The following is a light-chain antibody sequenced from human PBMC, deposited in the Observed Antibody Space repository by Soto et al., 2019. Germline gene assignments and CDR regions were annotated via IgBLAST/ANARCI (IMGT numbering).Light chain of an antibody. V-gene: IGKV1-5*03. CDR3: QQYYSYWT. J-gene: IGKJ1*01. CDR2: KAS. CDR1: QDIGRR. Sequence: DIQMTQSPSSVYRSTGHRGTITCRASQDIGRRLAWFQQKPGKAPKLLIYKASTLKSGVPSRFSGSGSGTEFTLTISSLQPDDFATYYCQQYYSYWTFGQGTKVDIK.